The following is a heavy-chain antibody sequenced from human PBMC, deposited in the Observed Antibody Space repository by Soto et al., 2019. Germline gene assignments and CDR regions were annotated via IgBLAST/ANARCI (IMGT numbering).Heavy chain of an antibody. D-gene: IGHD5-18*01. CDR2: IYPGDSDI. CDR1: GYIFTTSL. J-gene: IGHJ4*02. Sequence: PGESLKISCKGSGYIFTTSLIGWVRQMPGKGLEWMGLIYPGDSDIRYSPSFQGQVTISADKSISTAYLQWSSLKASDTAIYYCARLTDTAIYYFDFWGQGTLVTVSS. CDR3: ARLTDTAIYYFDF. V-gene: IGHV5-51*01.